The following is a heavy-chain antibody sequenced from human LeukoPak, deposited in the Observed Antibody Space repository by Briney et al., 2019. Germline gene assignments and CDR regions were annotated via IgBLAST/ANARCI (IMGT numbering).Heavy chain of an antibody. Sequence: PSETLSLTCAVYGGSFSGYYWSWIRQPPGKGLEWIGEINHSGSTNYNPSLKSRVTISVDTSKNQFSLKLSSVTAADTAVYYCARGPKYGYVWGSYRYRAFDIWGQGTMVTVSS. V-gene: IGHV4-34*01. D-gene: IGHD3-16*02. CDR1: GGSFSGYY. CDR2: INHSGST. CDR3: ARGPKYGYVWGSYRYRAFDI. J-gene: IGHJ3*02.